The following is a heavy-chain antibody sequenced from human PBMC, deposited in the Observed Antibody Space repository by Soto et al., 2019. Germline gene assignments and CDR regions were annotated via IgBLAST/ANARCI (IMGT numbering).Heavy chain of an antibody. V-gene: IGHV1-69*02. CDR3: AKSLVFVDHAYMDV. CDR2: SIPIQGRA. CDR1: GGSFISYI. Sequence: QVQLVQSGAELRKPGSSVKVSCEASGGSFISYIFTWVRQAPGQGLEWMGRSIPIQGRADYALKVQDRVTITADRSTQTVYMELRSLRPEDTALYYCAKSLVFVDHAYMDVWGKGTTVTVSS. D-gene: IGHD2-21*01. J-gene: IGHJ6*03.